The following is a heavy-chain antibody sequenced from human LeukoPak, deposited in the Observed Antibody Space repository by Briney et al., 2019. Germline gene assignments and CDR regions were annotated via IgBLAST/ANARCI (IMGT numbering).Heavy chain of an antibody. J-gene: IGHJ4*02. CDR3: ARTQSQSGSYRYYFGY. V-gene: IGHV4-61*08. D-gene: IGHD1-26*01. Sequence: PSETLSLTCTVSGVSVGSAGYYWSWIRQPPGGGLEWIGYIYYISNTNYNPSLKSRVTMSLNPSRNQFSLKLNSMTAADTAMYYCARTQSQSGSYRYYFGYWGQGTLVTVSS. CDR1: GVSVGSAGYY. CDR2: IYYISNT.